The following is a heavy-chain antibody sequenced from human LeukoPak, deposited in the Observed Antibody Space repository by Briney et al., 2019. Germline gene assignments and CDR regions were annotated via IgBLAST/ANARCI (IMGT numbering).Heavy chain of an antibody. Sequence: PSETLSLTCAVSGGSISSGGYSWSWIRQPPGKGLEWIGYIYHSGSTYYNPSLKSRVTISVDRSKNQFSLKLSSVTAADTAVYYCARYCGGDCSGARFDYWGQGTLVTVSS. V-gene: IGHV4-30-2*01. CDR2: IYHSGST. J-gene: IGHJ4*02. CDR1: GGSISSGGYS. CDR3: ARYCGGDCSGARFDY. D-gene: IGHD2-21*02.